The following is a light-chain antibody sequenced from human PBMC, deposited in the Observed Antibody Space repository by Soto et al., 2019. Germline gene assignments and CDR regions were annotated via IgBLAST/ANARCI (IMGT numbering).Light chain of an antibody. CDR2: GAS. J-gene: IGKJ1*01. V-gene: IGKV3-15*01. Sequence: EIVMTQSPETLSVSPGERATLSCRASQSVSSNLAWYQQKPGQAPRLLIYGASTRATGIPVRFSGSGSGTEFTLTISSLQSEDFAVYYCQQYNNWPLWTFGQGNKVEIK. CDR1: QSVSSN. CDR3: QQYNNWPLWT.